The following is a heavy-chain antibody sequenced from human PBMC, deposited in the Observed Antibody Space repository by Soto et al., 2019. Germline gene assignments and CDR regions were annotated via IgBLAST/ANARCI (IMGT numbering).Heavy chain of an antibody. CDR1: GGSISSGGYY. CDR2: IYYSGST. V-gene: IGHV4-31*03. J-gene: IGHJ6*03. D-gene: IGHD6-6*01. CDR3: TSATIAALPFYYYS. Sequence: SETLSLTCTVSGGSISSGGYYWSWIRQHPGKGLEWIGYIYYSGSTYYNPSLKSGVTIAVETSKNQFSLKLTSVSAADAALSSCTSATIAALPFYYYS.